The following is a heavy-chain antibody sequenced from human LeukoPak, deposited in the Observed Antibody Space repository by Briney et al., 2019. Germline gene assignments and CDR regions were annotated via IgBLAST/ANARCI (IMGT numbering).Heavy chain of an antibody. D-gene: IGHD5-24*01. Sequence: GGSLRLSCAASGFTFSSYNMNWVRQAPGKGLEWVSYITGSSSTIYYADSVKGRFTISRDNAKNSLYLQMNSLRAEDTAVYYCARERDGYTHDAFDIWGQGTMVTVSS. V-gene: IGHV3-48*01. CDR3: ARERDGYTHDAFDI. CDR2: ITGSSSTI. CDR1: GFTFSSYN. J-gene: IGHJ3*02.